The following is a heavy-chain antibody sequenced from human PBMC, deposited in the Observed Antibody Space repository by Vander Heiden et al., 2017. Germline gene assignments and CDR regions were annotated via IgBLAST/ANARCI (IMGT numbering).Heavy chain of an antibody. V-gene: IGHV3-23*01. CDR1: GFTFSSYA. D-gene: IGHD6-6*01. CDR2: ISGSGGST. CDR3: AKGAAAAH. Sequence: EVQLLESEGGLVQPGGSLRLSCAASGFTFSSYAMGWVRQAPGKGREWVAAISGSGGSTFYADSVRGRFAISRDFSKNTVYLQMNSLRAEDTAVYYCAKGAAAAHWGQGTLVTVSS. J-gene: IGHJ4*02.